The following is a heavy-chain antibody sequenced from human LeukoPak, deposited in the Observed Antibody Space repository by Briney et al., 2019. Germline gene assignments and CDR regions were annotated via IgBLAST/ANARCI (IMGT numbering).Heavy chain of an antibody. Sequence: SETLSLTCTVSGGSISSSSYYWGWIRQPPGKGLEWIGGIYYSGSTYYNPSLKSRVTISVDTSKNQFSLKLSSVTAADTAVYYCARHKRYSGSPWDYWGQGTLVTVSS. D-gene: IGHD1-26*01. CDR2: IYYSGST. CDR1: GGSISSSSYY. CDR3: ARHKRYSGSPWDY. J-gene: IGHJ4*02. V-gene: IGHV4-39*01.